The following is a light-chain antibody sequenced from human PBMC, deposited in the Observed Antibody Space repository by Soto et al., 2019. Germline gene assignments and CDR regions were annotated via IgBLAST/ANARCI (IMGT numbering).Light chain of an antibody. CDR3: QQSYSTPYT. CDR2: AAS. V-gene: IGKV1-39*01. Sequence: DIQMTQSPSSLSASVGDRVTITCRASQSISSYLNWFQLKPGKAPKLLIYAASTLQSGVPSRFSGSGSGTDFTLTISSLQPADFATYYCQQSYSTPYTFGQGTKLEIK. J-gene: IGKJ2*01. CDR1: QSISSY.